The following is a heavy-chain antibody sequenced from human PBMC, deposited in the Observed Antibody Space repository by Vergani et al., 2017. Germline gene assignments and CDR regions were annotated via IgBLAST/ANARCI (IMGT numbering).Heavy chain of an antibody. D-gene: IGHD6-13*01. Sequence: EVQLVESGGGLVQPGGSLRLSCAASGFTFSSYWMSWVRQAPGKGLEWVANIKQDGSEKYYVDSVKGRFTISRDNAKNSLYLQMNSLRAEDTAVYYCARVRGYSSSWYFVNWGQGTLVTVSS. CDR2: IKQDGSEK. CDR1: GFTFSSYW. CDR3: ARVRGYSSSWYFVN. V-gene: IGHV3-7*01. J-gene: IGHJ4*02.